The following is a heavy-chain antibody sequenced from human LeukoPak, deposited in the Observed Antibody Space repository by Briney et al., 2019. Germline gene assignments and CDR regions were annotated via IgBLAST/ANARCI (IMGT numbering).Heavy chain of an antibody. J-gene: IGHJ4*02. CDR1: GGTFSSYA. Sequence: GASVKVSCKASGGTFSSYAINWVRQAPGQGLEWMGWMNPNSGDTGYPQKFQGRVTMTRDTSITTAYMELSSLRSDDTAVYYCARDFTLVEYYDSSRSAPFDYWGQGTLVTVSS. D-gene: IGHD3-22*01. CDR2: MNPNSGDT. CDR3: ARDFTLVEYYDSSRSAPFDY. V-gene: IGHV1-8*02.